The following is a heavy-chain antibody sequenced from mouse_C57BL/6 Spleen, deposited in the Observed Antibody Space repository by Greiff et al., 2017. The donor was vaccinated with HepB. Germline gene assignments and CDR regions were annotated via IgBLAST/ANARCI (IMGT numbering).Heavy chain of an antibody. CDR2: IYPGSGST. D-gene: IGHD2-2*01. CDR1: GYTFTSYW. V-gene: IGHV1-55*01. J-gene: IGHJ1*03. CDR3: ARWFPWYFDV. Sequence: QVQLQQPGAELVKPGASVKMSCKASGYTFTSYWITWVKQRPGQGLEWIGDIYPGSGSTNYNEKFKSKATLTVDTSSSTAYMQLSSLTSEGSAVYYCARWFPWYFDVWGTGTTVTVSS.